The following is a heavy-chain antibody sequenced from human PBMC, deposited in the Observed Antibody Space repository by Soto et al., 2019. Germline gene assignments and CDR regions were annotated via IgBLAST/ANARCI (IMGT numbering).Heavy chain of an antibody. V-gene: IGHV1-69*01. D-gene: IGHD2-2*01. CDR1: GGTFSSYA. CDR3: ASASYCISTSCYFYCYYYGMDV. CDR2: IIPIFGTA. J-gene: IGHJ6*02. Sequence: QVQLVQSGAEVKKPGSSVKVSCKASGGTFSSYAISWVRQAPGQGLEWMGGIIPIFGTANYAQKFQGRVTITADESTSTAYMELSSLRSEDTAVYYCASASYCISTSCYFYCYYYGMDVWGQGTTVTASS.